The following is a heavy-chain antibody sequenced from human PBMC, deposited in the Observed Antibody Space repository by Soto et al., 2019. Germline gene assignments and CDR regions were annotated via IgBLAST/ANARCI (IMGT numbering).Heavy chain of an antibody. J-gene: IGHJ4*02. CDR1: GFTFSSHA. D-gene: IGHD1-26*01. Sequence: LRLSCSVSGFTFSSHAMHWVRQAPGKGLGWVALISSDGSNKYYADSVKGRFTTSRDNSKNTMYPQMNSLRVEDTAVYYCARDDEGGSDCDLGYWGQGALVTVSS. CDR2: ISSDGSNK. V-gene: IGHV3-30-3*01. CDR3: ARDDEGGSDCDLGY.